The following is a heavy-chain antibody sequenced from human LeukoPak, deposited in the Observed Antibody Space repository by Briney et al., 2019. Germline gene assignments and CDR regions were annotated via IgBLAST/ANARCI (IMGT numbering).Heavy chain of an antibody. CDR3: AKQGYSSSWYYLDF. Sequence: GGSLRLSCAASGFTFSDYSMSWVRQAPGKGLGWVSGISGRGDTTYYAPSVKGRFTMSRDNSKSTVYLEMNSLTAEDTAVYSCAKQGYSSSWYYLDFWGQGTLVTVSS. CDR2: ISGRGDTT. D-gene: IGHD6-13*01. J-gene: IGHJ4*02. V-gene: IGHV3-23*01. CDR1: GFTFSDYS.